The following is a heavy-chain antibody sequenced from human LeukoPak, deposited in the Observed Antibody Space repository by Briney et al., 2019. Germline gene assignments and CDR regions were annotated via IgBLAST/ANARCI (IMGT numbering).Heavy chain of an antibody. CDR3: ARDWLGYCSSTSCYQDAFDI. J-gene: IGHJ3*02. D-gene: IGHD2-2*03. Sequence: PGGSLRLSCAASGFTFSSYWMSWVRQAPGKGLEWVANIKQDGSEKYYVDSVKGRFTISRDNAKNSLYLQMNSLRAEDTAVYYCARDWLGYCSSTSCYQDAFDIWGQGTMVTVSS. CDR1: GFTFSSYW. V-gene: IGHV3-7*01. CDR2: IKQDGSEK.